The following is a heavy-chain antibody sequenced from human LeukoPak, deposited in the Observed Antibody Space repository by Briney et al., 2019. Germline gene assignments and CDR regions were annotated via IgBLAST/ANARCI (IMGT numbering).Heavy chain of an antibody. CDR2: ISSSSSYI. CDR1: GFIFSSYS. J-gene: IGHJ6*03. CDR3: ARAGYSTPHYYYYYMDV. D-gene: IGHD6-13*01. V-gene: IGHV3-21*01. Sequence: PGGSLRLSCAASGFIFSSYSMNWVRQAPGKGLEWVSSISSSSSYIYYADSVKGRFTISRDNAKNSLYLQMNSLRAEDTAVYYCARAGYSTPHYYYYYMDVWGKGTTVTVSS.